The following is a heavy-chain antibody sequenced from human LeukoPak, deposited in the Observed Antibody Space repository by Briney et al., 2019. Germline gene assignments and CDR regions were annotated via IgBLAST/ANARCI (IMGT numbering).Heavy chain of an antibody. CDR2: MNTNNGNT. J-gene: IGHJ5*02. CDR3: ARTRGYSYGGWFDP. CDR1: EYTFTSYD. D-gene: IGHD5-18*01. Sequence: GASVKVSCKASEYTFTSYDINWVRQATGQGLEWMGWMNTNNGNTGYALKFQDRVTMTRNTSISTAYMELSSLRSEDTAVYYCARTRGYSYGGWFDPWGQGTLVTVSS. V-gene: IGHV1-8*01.